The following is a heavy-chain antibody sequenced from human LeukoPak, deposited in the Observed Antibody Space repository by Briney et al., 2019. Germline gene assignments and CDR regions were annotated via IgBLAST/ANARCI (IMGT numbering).Heavy chain of an antibody. V-gene: IGHV4-59*02. CDR1: GGSVSSYY. Sequence: SETLSLTCTVSGGSVSSYYWSWIRQPPGKGLEWIGYIYYSGSTNYNPSLKSRVIISVDTSKNQFSLKLSSVTAADTAVYSCAREHSYYDSSGYYYGSGYFDYWGQGTLVPVSS. CDR3: AREHSYYDSSGYYYGSGYFDY. J-gene: IGHJ4*02. CDR2: IYYSGST. D-gene: IGHD3-22*01.